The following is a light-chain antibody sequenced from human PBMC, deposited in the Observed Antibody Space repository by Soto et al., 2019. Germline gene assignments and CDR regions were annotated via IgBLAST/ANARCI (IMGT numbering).Light chain of an antibody. CDR3: QQYGSSLWT. CDR1: QSVSSSY. J-gene: IGKJ1*01. CDR2: GAS. Sequence: EIVLTQSPGTLSLSPGERATLSGRASQSVSSSYLAWYQQKPGQAPRLLIYGASSRATGISDRFSGSGSGTDFTLTIRRLEPEDFGVYYCQQYGSSLWTFGQGTKVDNK. V-gene: IGKV3-20*01.